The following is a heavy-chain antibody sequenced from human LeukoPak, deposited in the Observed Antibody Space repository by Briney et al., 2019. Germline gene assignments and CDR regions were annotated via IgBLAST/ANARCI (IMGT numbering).Heavy chain of an antibody. CDR3: ARGVLRYFDWFPYYFDY. V-gene: IGHV3-21*01. J-gene: IGHJ4*02. CDR2: ISSSSSYI. D-gene: IGHD3-9*01. Sequence: GGSLRLSCAASGFTFSSYSMNWVRQAPGKGLEWVSSISSSSSYIYYADSVKGRFTISRDNAKNSLYLQMNSLRAEDTAVYYCARGVLRYFDWFPYYFDYWGQGTLVTVSS. CDR1: GFTFSSYS.